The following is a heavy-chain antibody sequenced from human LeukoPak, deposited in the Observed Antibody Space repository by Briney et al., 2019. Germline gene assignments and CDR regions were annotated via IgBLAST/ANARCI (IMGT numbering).Heavy chain of an antibody. Sequence: GGSLRLPCAASGFTFSSNAMNWARQAPGRGLEWVSSISMSSTYIYYADSVKGRFTISRDNAKNSLYLQMDSLRDEDTAVYYCTRAPYSSGWYTVDFWGQGTLVTVSS. CDR3: TRAPYSSGWYTVDF. CDR1: GFTFSSNA. J-gene: IGHJ4*02. D-gene: IGHD6-19*01. CDR2: ISMSSTYI. V-gene: IGHV3-21*01.